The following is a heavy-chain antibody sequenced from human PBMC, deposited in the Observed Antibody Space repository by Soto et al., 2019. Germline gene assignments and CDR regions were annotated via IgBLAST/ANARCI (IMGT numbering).Heavy chain of an antibody. Sequence: EVQLEESGGDLVQPGGSLRLSCAASGITFSSYWMHWVRQAPGKGLVWVSRVKTDGSTYYADSVKGRFTIFRDNAKNTLHLQMNSLTVEDSAVYYCARGIRGQDAFDVWGQGTMVTVSS. V-gene: IGHV3-74*02. CDR2: VKTDGST. J-gene: IGHJ3*01. D-gene: IGHD5-12*01. CDR3: ARGIRGQDAFDV. CDR1: GITFSSYW.